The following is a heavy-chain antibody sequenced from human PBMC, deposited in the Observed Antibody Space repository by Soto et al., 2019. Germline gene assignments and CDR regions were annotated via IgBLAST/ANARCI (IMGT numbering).Heavy chain of an antibody. J-gene: IGHJ6*02. CDR3: ARKGYGDYGGMDV. CDR2: IRSDSTYI. D-gene: IGHD4-17*01. CDR1: GFTFSSYS. Sequence: EVQLVESGGGLVKPGGSLRLSCAASGFTFSSYSINWVRQAPGKGLEWVSSIRSDSTYIYYGDSVKGRLTISRDNAKNSLYLQMNSLRAEDTAVYYCARKGYGDYGGMDVWGQGTTVTVSS. V-gene: IGHV3-21*01.